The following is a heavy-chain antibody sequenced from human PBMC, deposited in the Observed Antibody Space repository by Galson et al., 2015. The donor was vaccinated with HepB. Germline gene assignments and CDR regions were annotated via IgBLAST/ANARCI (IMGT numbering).Heavy chain of an antibody. CDR1: GDSVSSHSAA. CDR2: TYYRSKWYN. CDR3: AREGVWCSSTSCYTLYFDL. Sequence: CAISGDSVSSHSAAWNWIRQSPSRGLEWLGRTYYRSKWYNDYAVSVKSRITINPDTSKNQFSLQLNSVTPEDTAVYYCAREGVWCSSTSCYTLYFDLWGRGTLVTVSS. J-gene: IGHJ2*01. D-gene: IGHD2-2*02. V-gene: IGHV6-1*01.